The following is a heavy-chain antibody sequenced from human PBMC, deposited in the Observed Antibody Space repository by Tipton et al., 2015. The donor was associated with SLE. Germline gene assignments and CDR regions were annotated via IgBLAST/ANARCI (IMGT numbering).Heavy chain of an antibody. V-gene: IGHV4-39*07. Sequence: TLSLTCTVSGGSISSYYWGWIRQPPGKGLEWIGSIYYSGSTYYNPSLKSRVTISVDTSKNQFSLKLSSVTAADTAVYYCARGGGYYDSSGYPFDYWGQGTLVTVSS. CDR1: GGSISSYY. CDR2: IYYSGST. J-gene: IGHJ4*02. D-gene: IGHD3-22*01. CDR3: ARGGGYYDSSGYPFDY.